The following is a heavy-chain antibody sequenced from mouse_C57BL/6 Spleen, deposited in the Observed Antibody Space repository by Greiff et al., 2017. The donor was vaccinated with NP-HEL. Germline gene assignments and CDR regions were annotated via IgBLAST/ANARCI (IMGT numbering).Heavy chain of an antibody. J-gene: IGHJ2*01. CDR1: GYAFSSSW. V-gene: IGHV1-82*01. CDR3: ARERRYYFDY. D-gene: IGHD1-1*01. Sequence: VQLQQSGPELVKPGASVKISCKASGYAFSSSWMNWVKQRPGKGLEWIGRIYPGDGDTNYNGKFKGKATLTADKSSSTAYMQLSSLTSEDSAVYFCARERRYYFDYWGQGTTLTVSS. CDR2: IYPGDGDT.